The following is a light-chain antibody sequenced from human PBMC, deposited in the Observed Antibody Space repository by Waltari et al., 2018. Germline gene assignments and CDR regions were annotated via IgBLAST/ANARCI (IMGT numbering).Light chain of an antibody. Sequence: DIVVTQSPLSLPVTLGQSASIPCRSSQSLVHSDGNTYLNWYHQRPGQAPRRLFYKVFVRDSGVPERFSGSGAGTDFTLKITRVEAEDVGVYYCMQGTHWPWTFGPGTTV. CDR2: KVF. CDR3: MQGTHWPWT. J-gene: IGKJ1*01. V-gene: IGKV2-30*02. CDR1: QSLVHSDGNTY.